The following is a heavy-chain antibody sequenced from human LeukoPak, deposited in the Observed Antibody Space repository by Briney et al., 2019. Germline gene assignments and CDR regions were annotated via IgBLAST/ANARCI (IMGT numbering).Heavy chain of an antibody. V-gene: IGHV3-21*01. D-gene: IGHD6-13*01. CDR2: ISSGSIYI. Sequence: GGSLRLSCAASGFTFSSYSMNWVRQAPGKGLEWVSSISSGSIYIYYADSVKGRFTISRDNAKNSLYLQMNSLRAEDTAVYYCLCIAAAGTVVWGKGTTVTVSS. J-gene: IGHJ6*04. CDR3: LCIAAAGTVV. CDR1: GFTFSSYS.